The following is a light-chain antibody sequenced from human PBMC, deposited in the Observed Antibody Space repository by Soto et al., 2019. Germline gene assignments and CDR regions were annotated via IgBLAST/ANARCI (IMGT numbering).Light chain of an antibody. CDR3: QQYSSYSS. V-gene: IGKV1-5*01. J-gene: IGKJ2*01. CDR1: QSISGW. CDR2: DAS. Sequence: DIQMTQSPSTLSASVGDRVTITCRASQSISGWLAWYQQKPGKAPNLLISDASSLESGVPSRFSGSGSGTEFTLTISGLQPXDXAXXXCQQYSSYSSFGQGTKLEIK.